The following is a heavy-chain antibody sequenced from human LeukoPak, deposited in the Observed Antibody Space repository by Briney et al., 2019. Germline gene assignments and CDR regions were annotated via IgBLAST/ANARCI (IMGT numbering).Heavy chain of an antibody. V-gene: IGHV4-34*01. J-gene: IGHJ3*02. D-gene: IGHD2-15*01. CDR2: VDHNGTT. CDR3: ARRPRGGYWYAFDI. Sequence: SETLSLTCGVSGGSLTRDYWSYFRQAPGKGLEWVGEVDHNGTTNYNPSLKSRLLISVDTSTKSISLNLTSLTAADTAVYYCARRPRGGYWYAFDIWGQGTVVTVSS. CDR1: GGSLTRDY.